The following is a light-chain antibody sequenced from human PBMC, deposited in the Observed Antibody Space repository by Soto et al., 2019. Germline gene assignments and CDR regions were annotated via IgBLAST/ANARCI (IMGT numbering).Light chain of an antibody. Sequence: EIVMTQSPATLSVSPGERATLSCRASQSISDNLAWYQQKPGQAPRLLIYGASTGATSIPARFSGSGSGTEFTLTISSLQPDDFATYYCQQYNSYSWTFGQGTKVDIK. CDR1: QSISDN. CDR2: GAS. V-gene: IGKV3-15*01. CDR3: QQYNSYSWT. J-gene: IGKJ1*01.